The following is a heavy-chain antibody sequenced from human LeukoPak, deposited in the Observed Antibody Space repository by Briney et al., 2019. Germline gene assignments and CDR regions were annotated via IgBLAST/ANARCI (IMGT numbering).Heavy chain of an antibody. CDR2: IYTSGST. V-gene: IGHV4-61*02. D-gene: IGHD3-10*01. CDR3: ALSTVRGVILDYYYYYMDV. Sequence: PSQTLSLTCTVSGGPISSGSYYWGWIRQPAGKGLEWIGRIYTSGSTNYNPSLKSRVTISVDTSKNQFSLKLSSVTAADTAVYYCALSTVRGVILDYYYYYMDVWGKGTTVTISS. CDR1: GGPISSGSYY. J-gene: IGHJ6*03.